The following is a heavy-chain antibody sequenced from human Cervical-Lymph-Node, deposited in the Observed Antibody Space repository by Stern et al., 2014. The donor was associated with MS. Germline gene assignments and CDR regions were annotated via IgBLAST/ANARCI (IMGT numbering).Heavy chain of an antibody. J-gene: IGHJ4*02. CDR3: ACSLWGSGHFDY. CDR2: INWNGGRT. Sequence: EVQLVQSGGGVVRPGGSLRLSCAASGFTFDGYGMSWVRQAPGKGPVWVCGINWNGGRTSYADTVKGRGTITSDNAKGSLDLQMNSLRAEDTALYHCACSLWGSGHFDYWGQGTLVTVSS. D-gene: IGHD3-10*01. CDR1: GFTFDGYG. V-gene: IGHV3-20*01.